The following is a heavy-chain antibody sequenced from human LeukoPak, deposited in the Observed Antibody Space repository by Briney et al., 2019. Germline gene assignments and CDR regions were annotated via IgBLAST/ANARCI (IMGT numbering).Heavy chain of an antibody. J-gene: IGHJ4*02. CDR2: IIPILGIA. Sequence: SVKVSYKASGGTFTSYAISWVRQAPGQGGEWMGRIIPILGIANYAQKFQGRVTITADKSTSTAYMELSSLRSEDTAVYYCAREGSSYWYYYFDYWGQGTLVTVSS. D-gene: IGHD6-13*01. CDR1: GGTFTSYA. CDR3: AREGSSYWYYYFDY. V-gene: IGHV1-69*04.